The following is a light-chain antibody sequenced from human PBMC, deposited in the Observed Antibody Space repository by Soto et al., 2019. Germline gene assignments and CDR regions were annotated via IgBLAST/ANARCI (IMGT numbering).Light chain of an antibody. V-gene: IGKV3-11*01. J-gene: IGKJ4*01. Sequence: ENVLTQSPVTLSLSPGERATLSCRASQSVKSYLAWYQQKPGQAPRLLIYDASNRAAGIPARFSGSGSGTDFPLTISGLDPEDFAVYYCQSRSSWPPALTFGGGTKVEIK. CDR3: QSRSSWPPALT. CDR2: DAS. CDR1: QSVKSY.